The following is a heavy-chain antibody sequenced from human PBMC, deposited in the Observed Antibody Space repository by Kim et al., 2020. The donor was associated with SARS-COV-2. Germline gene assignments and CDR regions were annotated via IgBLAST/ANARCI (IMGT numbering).Heavy chain of an antibody. J-gene: IGHJ4*02. D-gene: IGHD3-10*01. CDR2: IWYDGSNK. V-gene: IGHV3-33*01. Sequence: GGSLRLSCAASGFTFSSYGMHWVRQAPGKGLEWVAVIWYDGSNKYYADSVKGRFTISRDNSKNTLYLQMNSLRAVDTAVYYCARDALSYGSGFDYWGQGTLVTVSS. CDR3: ARDALSYGSGFDY. CDR1: GFTFSSYG.